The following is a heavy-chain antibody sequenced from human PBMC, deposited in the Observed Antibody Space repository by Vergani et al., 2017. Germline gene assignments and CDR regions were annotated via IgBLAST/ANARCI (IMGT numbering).Heavy chain of an antibody. CDR1: GFTFNHYA. CDR2: TWYDGNNK. CDR3: ARDFRLLYNRFDP. J-gene: IGHJ5*02. V-gene: IGHV3-33*01. Sequence: QVQLVESGGGVVQPGRSLRLSCAASGFTFNHYAMHWVRQAPGKGLEWVAVTWYDGNNKQYADSVKGRFTISRDNSKSTIYLQMNSLRDEDTGVYYCARDFRLLYNRFDPWGQGTLVTVSS. D-gene: IGHD1-14*01.